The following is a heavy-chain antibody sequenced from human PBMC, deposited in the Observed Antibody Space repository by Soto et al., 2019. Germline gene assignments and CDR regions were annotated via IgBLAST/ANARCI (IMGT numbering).Heavy chain of an antibody. CDR3: ARYSGSLHYFDY. D-gene: IGHD3-10*01. J-gene: IGHJ4*02. CDR2: IYYSGST. CDR1: GGSISSSSYY. Sequence: SETLSLTCTVSGGSISSSSYYWGWIRQPPGKGLEWIGSIYYSGSTYYNPSLKSRVTISVDTSKNQFSLKLSSVTAADTAVYYCARYSGSLHYFDYWGQGTLVPSPQ. V-gene: IGHV4-39*01.